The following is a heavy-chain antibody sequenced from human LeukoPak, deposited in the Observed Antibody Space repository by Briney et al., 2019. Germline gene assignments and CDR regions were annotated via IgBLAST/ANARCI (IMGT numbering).Heavy chain of an antibody. D-gene: IGHD1-1*01. CDR1: GFNFNLFW. J-gene: IGHJ4*02. Sequence: GGSLRLSCAASGFNFNLFWMTWVRQAPGKGLQWVANIKQDGSEKYYVDSVKGRFTISRDDAKKTLYLQMNSQRAEDTAVYYCARGWNGFDYWGQGALVTVSS. CDR3: ARGWNGFDY. CDR2: IKQDGSEK. V-gene: IGHV3-7*05.